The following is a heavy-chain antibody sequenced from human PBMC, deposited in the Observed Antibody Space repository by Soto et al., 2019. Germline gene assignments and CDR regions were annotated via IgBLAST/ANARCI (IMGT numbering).Heavy chain of an antibody. CDR3: ARHDYEIHDAFDI. V-gene: IGHV1-2*04. CDR1: GYTFTGYY. D-gene: IGHD4-17*01. J-gene: IGHJ3*02. Sequence: ASLKVSCKASGYTFTGYYMHWVRRAPGQGLEWMGWINPNSGGTNYAQKFQGWVTMTRDTSISTAYMELSRLRSDDTAVYYCARHDYEIHDAFDIWGQGTMVTVSS. CDR2: INPNSGGT.